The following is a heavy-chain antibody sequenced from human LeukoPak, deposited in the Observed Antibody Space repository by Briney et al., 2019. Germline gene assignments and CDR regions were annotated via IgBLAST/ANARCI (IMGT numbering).Heavy chain of an antibody. D-gene: IGHD1-1*01. J-gene: IGHJ4*02. CDR3: ARSPRGTTGRTWYFDY. Sequence: GGSLRLSCVASGFTFRSYAMTWVRQAPGKGLEWVSGMSGSGGSTFYADSVQGRFTISRDNSKKTLYLQMNSLRAEDSAVYYCARSPRGTTGRTWYFDYWGQGTLVTVSS. CDR1: GFTFRSYA. V-gene: IGHV3-23*01. CDR2: MSGSGGST.